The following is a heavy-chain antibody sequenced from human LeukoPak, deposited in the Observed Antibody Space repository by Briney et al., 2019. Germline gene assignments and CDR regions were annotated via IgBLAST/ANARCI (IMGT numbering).Heavy chain of an antibody. CDR2: INHSGSI. D-gene: IGHD5-24*01. Sequence: SETLSLTCAVYGGSLSGYYWSWIRQTPGKGLEWIGEINHSGSINHNPSLKSRVTISVDTSKNQFSLKLSSVTAADTAVYYCARDPIRDGYTPWGQGTLVTVSS. CDR3: ARDPIRDGYTP. J-gene: IGHJ5*02. V-gene: IGHV4-34*01. CDR1: GGSLSGYY.